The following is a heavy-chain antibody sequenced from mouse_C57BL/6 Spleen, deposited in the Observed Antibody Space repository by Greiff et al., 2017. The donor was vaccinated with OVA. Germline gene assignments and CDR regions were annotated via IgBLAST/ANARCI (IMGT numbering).Heavy chain of an antibody. CDR1: GYAFTNYL. J-gene: IGHJ3*01. CDR3: GAAWFAY. D-gene: IGHD3-3*01. V-gene: IGHV1-54*01. Sequence: QVQLQQSGAELVRPGTSVKVSCKASGYAFTNYLIEWVKQRPGQGLEWIGVINPGSGGTNYNEKFKGKATLTADKSSSTAYMQLSSLTSEDSAVYFCGAAWFAYWGQGTLVTVSA. CDR2: INPGSGGT.